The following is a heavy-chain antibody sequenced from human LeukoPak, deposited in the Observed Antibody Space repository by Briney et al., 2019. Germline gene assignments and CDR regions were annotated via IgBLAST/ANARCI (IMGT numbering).Heavy chain of an antibody. J-gene: IGHJ6*02. D-gene: IGHD3-22*01. CDR1: GFTFSNYG. V-gene: IGHV3-23*01. CDR2: ITGSGGST. CDR3: AKATLAKTVVRSGMDV. Sequence: GGSLRLSGAASGFTFSNYGMSWVRQGPGKGLEWVSGITGSGGSTNYADSVKGRFTISRDNSKNTLYLQMNSLRAEDTAVYYCAKATLAKTVVRSGMDVWGQGTTVTVSS.